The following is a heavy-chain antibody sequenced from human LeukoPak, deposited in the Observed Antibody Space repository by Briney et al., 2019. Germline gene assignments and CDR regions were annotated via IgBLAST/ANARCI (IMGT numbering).Heavy chain of an antibody. CDR3: ARGSAPEYYFDY. CDR1: GGSISSYY. J-gene: IGHJ4*02. V-gene: IGHV4-59*01. Sequence: SETLSLTCTVSGGSISSYYWSWIRQPPGKGLEWIRYMYYSGSTNYNPSLKSRVTISVDTSKNQFSLKLSSVTAADTAVYYCARGSAPEYYFDYWGQGTLVTVSS. CDR2: MYYSGST.